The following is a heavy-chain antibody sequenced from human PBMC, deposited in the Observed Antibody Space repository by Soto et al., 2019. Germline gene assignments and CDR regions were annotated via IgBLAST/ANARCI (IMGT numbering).Heavy chain of an antibody. CDR3: AKSSGYYDSSGYYYGYYYYGMDV. CDR2: ISYDGSNK. D-gene: IGHD3-22*01. CDR1: GFTFSSYG. J-gene: IGHJ6*02. V-gene: IGHV3-30*18. Sequence: QVQLVESGGGVVQPGRSLRLSCAASGFTFSSYGMHWVRQAPGKGLEWVAVISYDGSNKYYADSVKGRFTISRDNSKNTLYLQMNSLRAEDTAVYYCAKSSGYYDSSGYYYGYYYYGMDVWGQGTTVTVSS.